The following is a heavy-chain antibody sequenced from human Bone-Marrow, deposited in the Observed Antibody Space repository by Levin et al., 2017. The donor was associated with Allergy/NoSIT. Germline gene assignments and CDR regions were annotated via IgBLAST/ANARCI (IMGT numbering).Heavy chain of an antibody. CDR3: ARIKKYNWNYFDY. Sequence: SETLSLTCTVSGGSVSSGSYYWSWIRQPPGKGLEWIGYIYYSGSTNYNPSLKSRVTISVDTSKNQFSLKLSSVTAADTAVYYCARIKKYNWNYFDYWGLGTLVTVSS. J-gene: IGHJ4*02. V-gene: IGHV4-61*01. CDR1: GGSVSSGSYY. CDR2: IYYSGST. D-gene: IGHD1-20*01.